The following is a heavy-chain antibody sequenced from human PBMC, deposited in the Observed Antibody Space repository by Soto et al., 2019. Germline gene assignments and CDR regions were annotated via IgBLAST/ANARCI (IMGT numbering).Heavy chain of an antibody. J-gene: IGHJ5*02. Sequence: SETLSLTCAVYGGSFSGYYWSWIRQPPGKGLEWIGEINHSGSTNYNPSLKSRVTISIDTSKNQFSLKLSSVTAADTAVYYCAREYKPITIFGVVIISWFDPWGQGTLVTVSS. D-gene: IGHD3-3*01. CDR2: INHSGST. CDR3: AREYKPITIFGVVIISWFDP. V-gene: IGHV4-34*01. CDR1: GGSFSGYY.